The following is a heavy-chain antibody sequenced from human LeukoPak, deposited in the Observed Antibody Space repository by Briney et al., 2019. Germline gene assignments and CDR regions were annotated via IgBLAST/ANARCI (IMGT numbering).Heavy chain of an antibody. CDR2: INGDTGNT. CDR3: ARSSNVPFDY. CDR1: GYTFSTYS. Sequence: ASVKVSCKASGYTFSTYSIHWVRQAPAQRLEWMGWINGDTGNTMYSQKFQDRVTFTRDIGASTAYMEVSSLRSEDTALYYCARSSNVPFDYWGQGTLVTVSS. J-gene: IGHJ4*02. V-gene: IGHV1-3*01.